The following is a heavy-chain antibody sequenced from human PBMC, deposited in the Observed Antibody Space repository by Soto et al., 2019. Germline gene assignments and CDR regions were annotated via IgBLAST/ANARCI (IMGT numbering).Heavy chain of an antibody. J-gene: IGHJ6*02. D-gene: IGHD3-22*01. CDR2: IYIWGST. V-gene: IGHV3-53*01. CDR3: ARDTRSSGYYLRPNYSYYYGMDV. Sequence: GSRRLCYGASVVNFIGYGRSWFRQAPGNWLGWVSVIYIWGSTYDSGSVKGRSTISRDNSKHTMYFQMKSLRAEDTAVYYCARDTRSSGYYLRPNYSYYYGMDVWGQGTP. CDR1: VVNFIGYG.